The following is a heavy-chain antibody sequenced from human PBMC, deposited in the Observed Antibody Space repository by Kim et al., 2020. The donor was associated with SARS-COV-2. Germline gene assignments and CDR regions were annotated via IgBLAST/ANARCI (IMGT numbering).Heavy chain of an antibody. V-gene: IGHV1-69*04. J-gene: IGHJ6*02. Sequence: SVKVSCKASGGTFSSYAISWVRQAPGQGLEWMGRIIPILGIANYAQKFQGRVTITADKSTSTAYMELSSLRSEDTAVYYCAREGTSGSYEPQSYYYYGMDVWGQGTTVTVSS. CDR1: GGTFSSYA. CDR2: IIPILGIA. D-gene: IGHD1-26*01. CDR3: AREGTSGSYEPQSYYYYGMDV.